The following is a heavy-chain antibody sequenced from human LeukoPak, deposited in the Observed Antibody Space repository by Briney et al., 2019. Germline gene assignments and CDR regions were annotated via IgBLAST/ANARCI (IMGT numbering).Heavy chain of an antibody. D-gene: IGHD3-22*01. V-gene: IGHV4-31*03. CDR1: GGSISSGGYY. Sequence: NPSETLSLTCTVSGGSISSGGYYWSWIRQHPGKGLEWIGYIYYSGSTYYNPSLKSRVTISVDTSKNQFSLKLSSVTAADTAVYYCARGIGGYLVDYWGQGTLVTVSS. J-gene: IGHJ4*02. CDR2: IYYSGST. CDR3: ARGIGGYLVDY.